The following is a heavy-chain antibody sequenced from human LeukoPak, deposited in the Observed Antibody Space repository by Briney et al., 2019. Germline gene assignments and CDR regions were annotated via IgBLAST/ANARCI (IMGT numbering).Heavy chain of an antibody. V-gene: IGHV3-7*01. CDR3: VAGSGWLGGN. CDR1: GSTFSAYW. CDR2: IKQDGTNI. D-gene: IGHD6-19*01. Sequence: GGSLRLSCVASGSTFSAYWMTWVRQAPGKGLEWVANIKQDGTNIQYVDSVKGRFTISRDNAKSSLYLQMNTLRVEDTAVYYCVAGSGWLGGNWGQGTLVTVSS. J-gene: IGHJ4*02.